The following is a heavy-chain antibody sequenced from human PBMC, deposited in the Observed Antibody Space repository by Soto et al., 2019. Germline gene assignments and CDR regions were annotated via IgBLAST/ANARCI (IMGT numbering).Heavy chain of an antibody. CDR3: TAEVASGY. Sequence: QVQLVESGGGVVQPGRSLRLSCAVSGFTVSTYGMHWVRQAPGNGLEWVAVISRDGGTKYYADSVKGRFTISKDNSRNTLFLEMNSLRGDDMAVYYCTAEVASGYWGQGTLVTFSS. D-gene: IGHD2-21*02. CDR2: ISRDGGTK. V-gene: IGHV3-30*03. J-gene: IGHJ4*02. CDR1: GFTVSTYG.